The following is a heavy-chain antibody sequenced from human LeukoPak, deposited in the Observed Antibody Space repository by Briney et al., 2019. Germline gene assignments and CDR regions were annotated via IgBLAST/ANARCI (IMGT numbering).Heavy chain of an antibody. V-gene: IGHV4-34*01. CDR3: ARPHCSSTSCYLGGDAFDI. D-gene: IGHD2-2*01. Sequence: SETLPLTCAVYGGSFSGYYWSWIRQPPGKGLEWIGEINHSGSTNYNPSLKSRVTITVDTSKNQFSLKLSSVTAADTAVYYCARPHCSSTSCYLGGDAFDIWGQGTMVTVSS. CDR2: INHSGST. J-gene: IGHJ3*02. CDR1: GGSFSGYY.